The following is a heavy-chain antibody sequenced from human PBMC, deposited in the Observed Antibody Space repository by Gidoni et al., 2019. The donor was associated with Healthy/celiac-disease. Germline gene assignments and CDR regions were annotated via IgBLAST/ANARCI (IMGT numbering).Heavy chain of an antibody. J-gene: IGHJ3*02. V-gene: IGHV1-46*01. Sequence: QVQLVQSGAEVKKPGASVKVSCKASGYTFTSYYMHWLRQAPGQGLEWMGIINPSGGSTSYAQKFQGRVTMTRDTSTSTVYMELSSLRSEDTAVYYCARVPSSGWYLSPDAFDIWGQGTMVTVSS. CDR2: INPSGGST. D-gene: IGHD6-19*01. CDR1: GYTFTSYY. CDR3: ARVPSSGWYLSPDAFDI.